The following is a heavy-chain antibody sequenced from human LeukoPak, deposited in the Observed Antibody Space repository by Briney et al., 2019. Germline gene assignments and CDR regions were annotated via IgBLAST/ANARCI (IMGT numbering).Heavy chain of an antibody. CDR3: AREDWYHLDY. J-gene: IGHJ4*02. V-gene: IGHV3-7*03. CDR2: IKPDGSDK. D-gene: IGHD3/OR15-3a*01. Sequence: GGSLRLSCVVSRFTFSNSWVTWVRQAPGKGLEWVATIKPDGSDKYYVDSVKGRFTISRDNAKNSLYLQMNSLRIEDTAVYYCAREDWYHLDYWGQGTLVIVSS. CDR1: RFTFSNSW.